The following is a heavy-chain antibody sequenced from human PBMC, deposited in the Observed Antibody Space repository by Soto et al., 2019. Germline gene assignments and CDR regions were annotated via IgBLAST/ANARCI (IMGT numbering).Heavy chain of an antibody. CDR2: IGTLFDR. V-gene: IGHV3-13*01. D-gene: IGHD1-1*01. Sequence: GGSLRLSCGASGFNFETHDMHWVRQVTGKGLEWVAGIGTLFDRFYPDSVKGRFTISRENAKTSVFLQMNKLRTGDTGIYYCARGASNDFVSSPPPMFDPRGQGTPVTVYS. J-gene: IGHJ5*02. CDR1: GFNFETHD. CDR3: ARGASNDFVSSPPPMFDP.